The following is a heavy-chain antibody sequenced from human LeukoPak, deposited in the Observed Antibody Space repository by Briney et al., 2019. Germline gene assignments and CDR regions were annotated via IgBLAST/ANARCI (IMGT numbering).Heavy chain of an antibody. CDR2: ISSSSSSI. J-gene: IGHJ5*02. CDR1: GFTFSSYS. Sequence: GGSLRLSCAASGFTFSSYSMNWVRQAPGKGLEWVSYISSSSSSIYYADSVKGRFTISRDNAKNSLYLQMNSLRAEDTAVYYCARGLLDDFSRVGGLKWFDPWGQGTLVTVSS. CDR3: ARGLLDDFSRVGGLKWFDP. V-gene: IGHV3-48*04. D-gene: IGHD3-3*01.